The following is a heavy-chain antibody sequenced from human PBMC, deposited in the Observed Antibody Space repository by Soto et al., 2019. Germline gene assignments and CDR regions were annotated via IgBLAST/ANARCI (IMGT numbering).Heavy chain of an antibody. CDR3: ARTQMTTVTSFDF. CDR2: INHSGST. D-gene: IGHD4-17*01. Sequence: PSETLSLTCTVSGGSIGSNNYYWAWIRQPPGKGLEWIGEINHSGSTNYNPSLKSRVTISVDTSKNQFSLKLSSVTAADTAVYYCARTQMTTVTSFDFWGQGTLVTVSS. J-gene: IGHJ4*02. CDR1: GGSIGSNNYY. V-gene: IGHV4-39*07.